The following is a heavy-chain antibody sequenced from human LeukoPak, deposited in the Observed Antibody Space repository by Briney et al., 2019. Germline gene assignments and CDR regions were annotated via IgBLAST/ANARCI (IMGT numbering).Heavy chain of an antibody. CDR2: ISAYNGNT. CDR3: ARDLSLYCSGGSCYSLNY. Sequence: ASVKVSCKASGYTFTSYGISWVRQAPGQGLEWMGWISAYNGNTNYAQKLQDRVTMTTDTSTSTAYMELRSLRSDDTAVYYCARDLSLYCSGGSCYSLNYWGQGTLVTVSS. V-gene: IGHV1-18*01. J-gene: IGHJ4*02. D-gene: IGHD2-15*01. CDR1: GYTFTSYG.